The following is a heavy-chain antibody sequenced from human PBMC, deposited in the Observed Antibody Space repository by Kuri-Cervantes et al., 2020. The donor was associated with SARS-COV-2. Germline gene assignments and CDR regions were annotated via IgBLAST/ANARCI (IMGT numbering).Heavy chain of an antibody. CDR3: ARDGGQLWLHYYYYYMDV. J-gene: IGHJ6*03. D-gene: IGHD5-18*01. CDR2: IRGKANNYAT. Sequence: GGSLRLSCEVSGFLFSASAIHWVRQASGKGLEWVGRIRGKANNYATAYVASVKGRFTISRDNAKNSLYLQMNSLRAEDTAVYYCARDGGQLWLHYYYYYMDVWGKGTTVTVSS. CDR1: GFLFSASA. V-gene: IGHV3-73*01.